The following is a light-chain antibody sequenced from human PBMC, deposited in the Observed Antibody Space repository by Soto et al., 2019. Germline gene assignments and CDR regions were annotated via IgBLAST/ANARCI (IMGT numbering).Light chain of an antibody. CDR3: QQYVSSVT. CDR2: GAS. CDR1: QSVDSSF. J-gene: IGKJ1*01. V-gene: IGKV3-20*01. Sequence: EIVLTQSPGSLSLSPGARATLSCRASQSVDSSFFAWYQKKPGQAPRLLIYGASKRATGIPDRFSGSGSGTVCTLTISRLEPEDFAVYYCQQYVSSVTFGQGTKVEIK.